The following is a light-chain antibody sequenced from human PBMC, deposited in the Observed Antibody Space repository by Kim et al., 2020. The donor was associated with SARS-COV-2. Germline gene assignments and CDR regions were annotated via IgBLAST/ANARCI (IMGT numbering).Light chain of an antibody. CDR1: SLRSYY. CDR3: NSRDSSGNHLAV. V-gene: IGLV3-19*01. Sequence: SSELTQDPAVSVALGQTVRITCQGDSLRSYYASWYQQKPGQAPVLVIYGKNNRPSGIPDRFSGSSSGNTASLTITGAQAEDEADCYCNSRDSSGNHLAVF. CDR2: GKN. J-gene: IGLJ2*01.